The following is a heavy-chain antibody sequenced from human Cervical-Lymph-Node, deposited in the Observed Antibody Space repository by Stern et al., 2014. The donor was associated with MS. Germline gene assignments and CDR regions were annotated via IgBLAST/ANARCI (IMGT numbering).Heavy chain of an antibody. CDR3: GRGWGNTRH. Sequence: QVQLVQSGAEVKKPGASVNVSCKASGYTFSSFAITWVRQAPGQGLEWMGTITVYNGNTNYAQRVQDRVTMTTEPSTNTAYMEVRTLRSADTALYSGGRGWGNTRHWGQGTLVTVSS. CDR1: GYTFSSFA. CDR2: ITVYNGNT. J-gene: IGHJ4*02. D-gene: IGHD3-16*01. V-gene: IGHV1-18*01.